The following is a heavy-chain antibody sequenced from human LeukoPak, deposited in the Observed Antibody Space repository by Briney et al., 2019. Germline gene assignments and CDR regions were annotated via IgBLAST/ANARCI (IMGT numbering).Heavy chain of an antibody. Sequence: GGSLRLSCAASGFTFSSYSMNWVRQAPGKGLEWVSYISSSSSTIYYADSVKGRFTISRDNAKNSLYLQMNSLRAEDTAVYYCAREVVVVPAARTEYFDYWGQGTLVTVSS. CDR3: AREVVVVPAARTEYFDY. CDR1: GFTFSSYS. V-gene: IGHV3-48*01. J-gene: IGHJ4*02. D-gene: IGHD2-2*01. CDR2: ISSSSSTI.